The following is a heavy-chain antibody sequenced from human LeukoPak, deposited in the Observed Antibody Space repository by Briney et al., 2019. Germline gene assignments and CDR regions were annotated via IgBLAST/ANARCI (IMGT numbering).Heavy chain of an antibody. D-gene: IGHD6-13*01. CDR2: IYTSGST. Sequence: SETLSLTCTVSSGSISNYDWSWIRQPAGKGLEWIGRIYTSGSTNYNPSLKSRVTMSVNTSKKQFSLKLSSVTAADTAVYYCARLTSSWYQDWYFDLWGRGTLVTVSS. V-gene: IGHV4-4*07. J-gene: IGHJ2*01. CDR3: ARLTSSWYQDWYFDL. CDR1: SGSISNYD.